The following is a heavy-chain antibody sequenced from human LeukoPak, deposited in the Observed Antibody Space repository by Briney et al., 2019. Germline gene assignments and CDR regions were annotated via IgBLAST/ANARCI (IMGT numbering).Heavy chain of an antibody. CDR3: ARGVYYDSSVLDY. D-gene: IGHD3-22*01. Sequence: SVKVSCKASGGTFSSHAISWVRQAPGQGLEWMGRIIPILGIANYAQKFQGRVTITADKSTSAAYMELSSLRSEDTAVYYCARGVYYDSSVLDYWGQGTLVTVSS. CDR1: GGTFSSHA. V-gene: IGHV1-69*04. J-gene: IGHJ4*02. CDR2: IIPILGIA.